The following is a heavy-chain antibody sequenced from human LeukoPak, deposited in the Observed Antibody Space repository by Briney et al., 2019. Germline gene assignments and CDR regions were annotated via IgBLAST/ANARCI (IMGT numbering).Heavy chain of an antibody. CDR3: ARETITIFGVVFDS. D-gene: IGHD3-3*01. CDR2: IYYSGTA. J-gene: IGHJ4*02. V-gene: IGHV4-39*01. Sequence: SETLSLTCTVSGGSISSNSDYWGWIRQPPGKGLEWIGSIYYSGTAYYNPSLKSRVTISVDTSKNQFSLKLSSVTAADTAVYYCARETITIFGVVFDSWGQGTLVTVSS. CDR1: GGSISSNSDY.